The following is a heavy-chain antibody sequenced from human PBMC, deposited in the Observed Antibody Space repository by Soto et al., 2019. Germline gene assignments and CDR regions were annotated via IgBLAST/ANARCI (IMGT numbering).Heavy chain of an antibody. V-gene: IGHV4-34*01. D-gene: IGHD3-10*01. J-gene: IGHJ6*01. Sequence: SETLSLTCAVSGGSFGDYYWSWIRQLPGKGLECIGEISQSGSTNYNPTLKSRVTISMDTSNNQFSLNLNSVTAADTAVYYCARGLRASFGVHLSYYYYGMDVWGQGTTVTVSS. CDR1: GGSFGDYY. CDR2: ISQSGST. CDR3: ARGLRASFGVHLSYYYYGMDV.